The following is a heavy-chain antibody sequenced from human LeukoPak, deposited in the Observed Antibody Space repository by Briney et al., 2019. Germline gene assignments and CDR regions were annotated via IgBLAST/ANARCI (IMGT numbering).Heavy chain of an antibody. CDR3: AKDLAARLSGYFDF. D-gene: IGHD6-6*01. CDR2: ISASASST. V-gene: IGHV3-23*01. Sequence: GGSLRLSCEASGFTFNIYAMSWVRQAPGKGLEWVSSISASASSTYYADSVKGRFTISRDNSKNTLFLQMNSLRAEDTALYYCAKDLAARLSGYFDFWGQGILVTVSS. CDR1: GFTFNIYA. J-gene: IGHJ4*02.